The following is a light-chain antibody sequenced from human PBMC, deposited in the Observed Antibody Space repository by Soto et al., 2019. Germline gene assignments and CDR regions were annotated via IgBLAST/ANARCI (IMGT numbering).Light chain of an antibody. CDR1: QSVSRN. J-gene: IGKJ2*01. V-gene: IGKV3-15*01. CDR3: QHSKDWPPEYT. CDR2: GAS. Sequence: EIVMTQSPATLSVSPGERATLSCRASQSVSRNLAWYQQKPGQAPRLLISGASTRATGIPARFSGSGSGTEFTLTISSLQSEDFAVYYCQHSKDWPPEYTFGQGTKLEIK.